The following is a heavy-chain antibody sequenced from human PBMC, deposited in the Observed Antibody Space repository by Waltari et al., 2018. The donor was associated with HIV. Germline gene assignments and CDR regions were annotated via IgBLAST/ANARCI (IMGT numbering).Heavy chain of an antibody. CDR1: GFTFSSYG. D-gene: IGHD4-17*01. J-gene: IGHJ4*02. CDR2: IWYDGSNK. CDR3: AREDDYGDPGY. Sequence: QVQLVESGGGVVQPGRSLRLSCAASGFTFSSYGMHWVRQAPGKGLEWVAVIWYDGSNKYYADSVKGRFTISRDNSKNTLYLQMNSLRAEDTAVYYCAREDDYGDPGYWGQGTLVTVSS. V-gene: IGHV3-33*01.